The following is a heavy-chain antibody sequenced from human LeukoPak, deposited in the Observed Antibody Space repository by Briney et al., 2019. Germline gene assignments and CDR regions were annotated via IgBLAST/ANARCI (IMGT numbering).Heavy chain of an antibody. V-gene: IGHV3-30*03. CDR3: ASHGMGFSAVDY. CDR1: GFIFSTYG. Sequence: GGSLRLSCAASGFIFSTYGIHWVRQAPGKGLEWVAIISYDGSNKYYADSVKGRFTISRDNSKNTLYLQMNSLRAEDTAVYYCASHGMGFSAVDYWGQGTLVTVSS. D-gene: IGHD1-26*01. CDR2: ISYDGSNK. J-gene: IGHJ4*02.